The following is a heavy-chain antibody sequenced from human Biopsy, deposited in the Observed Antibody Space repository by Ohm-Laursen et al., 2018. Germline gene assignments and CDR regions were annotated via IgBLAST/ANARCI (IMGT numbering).Heavy chain of an antibody. D-gene: IGHD4-17*01. V-gene: IGHV3-23*01. CDR3: AKYQLPATATSILDY. J-gene: IGHJ4*02. CDR2: IRDSGDSA. Sequence: SLRLPCAASGFTFSSHAMAWVRQAPGKGLEWVSGIRDSGDSAYYADSVKGRFTISRDDSQNTLYLQMDSLRVADTAVYHCAKYQLPATATSILDYWGQGALVTVSS. CDR1: GFTFSSHA.